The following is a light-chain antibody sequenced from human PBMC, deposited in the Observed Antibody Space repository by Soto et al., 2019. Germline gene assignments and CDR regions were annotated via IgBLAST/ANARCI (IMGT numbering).Light chain of an antibody. CDR2: DAS. V-gene: IGKV3-11*01. CDR3: QQRRSWPRA. J-gene: IGKJ4*01. Sequence: EIVLTQSPATLSSSLGERATLSCRASQNINTYLLWYQQKPGQAPRLVIYDASKRAAGIPDRFSGSGSGTDFTLTISSLAPEDFALYYCQQRRSWPRAFGGGTKVEIK. CDR1: QNINTY.